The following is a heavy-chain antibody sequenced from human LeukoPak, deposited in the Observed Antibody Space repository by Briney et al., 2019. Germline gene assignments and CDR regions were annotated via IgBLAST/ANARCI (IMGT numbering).Heavy chain of an antibody. V-gene: IGHV1-3*01. CDR3: ARGSSGYYSDY. J-gene: IGHJ4*02. CDR2: INAGNGNA. CDR1: GYTFSDYA. D-gene: IGHD3-22*01. Sequence: ASVKVSCKASGYTFSDYAMNWVRQAPGQGLEWMGWINAGNGNAKYSQKFQGRVTITRDTSASTAYMELSSLRSEDTAVYYCARGSSGYYSDYWGQGTLVTVSS.